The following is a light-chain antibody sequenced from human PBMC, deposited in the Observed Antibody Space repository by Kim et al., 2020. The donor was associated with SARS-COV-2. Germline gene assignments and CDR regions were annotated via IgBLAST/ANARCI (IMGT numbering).Light chain of an antibody. CDR3: QHSYSTPYT. V-gene: IGKV1-39*01. CDR1: QTIRTY. CDR2: DAS. Sequence: SASVEDRVTITCRASQTIRTYLNWYQQKPGKAPKLLIYDASSLQGGVPSRFSGSGSGTDFTLTISSLQPEDFATYYCQHSYSTPYTCGQGTKLEIK. J-gene: IGKJ2*01.